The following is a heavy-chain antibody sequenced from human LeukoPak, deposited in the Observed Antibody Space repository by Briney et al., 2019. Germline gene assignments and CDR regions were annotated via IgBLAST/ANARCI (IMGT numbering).Heavy chain of an antibody. V-gene: IGHV3-7*01. CDR2: IKQDGSAK. Sequence: GGSLRLSCAAPRTTFTDLMSSVRPAPGKALGWVATIKQDGSAKYYVDSVKGRFIISRDNAKKSLFLQMNSLRTEDTAVYYCASSFSDDFWSGHFWGRGTLVTVSS. CDR1: RTTFTDL. J-gene: IGHJ4*02. D-gene: IGHD3-3*01. CDR3: ASSFSDDFWSGHF.